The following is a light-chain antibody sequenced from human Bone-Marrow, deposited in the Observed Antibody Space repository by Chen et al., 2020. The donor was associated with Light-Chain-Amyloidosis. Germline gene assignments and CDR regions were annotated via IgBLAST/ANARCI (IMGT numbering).Light chain of an antibody. V-gene: IGKV2-30*02. Sequence: DVVMTQSQLSLPVTLGQPAAISCRSSQSLVHSDGNIYLNWLQHRTGQSPRRLIYKVSNRDSGIPDRFSGSGSDTDFTLRISRVEAEDVAIYYCMQGSHWLHTFGQGTKIEIK. CDR1: QSLVHSDGNIY. J-gene: IGKJ2*01. CDR2: KVS. CDR3: MQGSHWLHT.